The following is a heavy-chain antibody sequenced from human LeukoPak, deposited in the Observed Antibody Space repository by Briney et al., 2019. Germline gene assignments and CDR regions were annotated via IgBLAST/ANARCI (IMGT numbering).Heavy chain of an antibody. D-gene: IGHD1-14*01. V-gene: IGHV4-59*08. CDR2: IYYSGST. CDR3: ARHSAYLNPFDY. Sequence: PSETLSLTCTVSSGSISSYYWSWIRQPPGKVLEWIGYIYYSGSTNYSPSLKSRVTMSVDTSKNQFSLKQSSVTDADTAVYFCARHSAYLNPFDYWGQGALVTVSS. CDR1: SGSISSYY. J-gene: IGHJ4*02.